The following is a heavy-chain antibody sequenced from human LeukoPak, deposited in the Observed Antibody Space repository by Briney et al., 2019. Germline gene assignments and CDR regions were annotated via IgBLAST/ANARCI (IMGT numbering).Heavy chain of an antibody. D-gene: IGHD3-10*01. J-gene: IGHJ3*02. CDR2: IDDSGNP. V-gene: IGHV4-59*01. CDR1: GGSISRYY. CDR3: ARSDYHNSGSHTVFDAFDI. Sequence: PSETLSHTCTVSGGSISRYYWSWIRRPPGKGLEWIGYIDDSGNPNYNPSLKSQVTISVDKSKNQFSLKLSFVTAADTAMYYCARSDYHNSGSHTVFDAFDIWGQGTRVTVSS.